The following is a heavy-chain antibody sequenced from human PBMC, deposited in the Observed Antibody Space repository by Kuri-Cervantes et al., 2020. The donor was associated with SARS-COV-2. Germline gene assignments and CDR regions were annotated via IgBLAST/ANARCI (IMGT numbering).Heavy chain of an antibody. Sequence: ASVKVSCKASGYTFTSYYMHWVRQAPGQGLEWMGIINPSGGSTSYAQKFQGRVTMTRDTSTSTVYMELSSLRSEDTAVYYCARWGAAADNYYYYGMDVWGQGTTVTVS. CDR3: ARWGAAADNYYYYGMDV. CDR2: INPSGGST. CDR1: GYTFTSYY. J-gene: IGHJ6*02. V-gene: IGHV1-46*01. D-gene: IGHD6-13*01.